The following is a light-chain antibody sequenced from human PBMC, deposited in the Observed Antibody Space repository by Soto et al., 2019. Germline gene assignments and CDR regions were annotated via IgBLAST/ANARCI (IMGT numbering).Light chain of an antibody. J-gene: IGKJ5*01. Sequence: DIQMTQSPSSLSASVGDRVTITCRASQSISSYLNWYQQKPGKAPKLLIYAASSLQSGVPSRFSGSGSGTDFTLTISNLQPEDFATYYCQQYYNVPITFGQGTRLEIK. CDR3: QQYYNVPIT. CDR2: AAS. V-gene: IGKV1-39*01. CDR1: QSISSY.